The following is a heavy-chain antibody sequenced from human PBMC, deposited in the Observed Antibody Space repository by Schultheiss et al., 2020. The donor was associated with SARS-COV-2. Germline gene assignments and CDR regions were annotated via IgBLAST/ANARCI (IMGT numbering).Heavy chain of an antibody. CDR3: AKVWTGGVTYYYGMDV. CDR1: GFTFSSYG. V-gene: IGHV3-30*18. J-gene: IGHJ6*02. Sequence: GGSLRLSCAASGFTFSSYGMHWVRQAPGKGLEWVAVISYDGSNKYYADSVKGRFTISRGNSKNTLYLQMNSLRAEDTAVYYCAKVWTGGVTYYYGMDVWGQGTTVTVSS. D-gene: IGHD2-21*02. CDR2: ISYDGSNK.